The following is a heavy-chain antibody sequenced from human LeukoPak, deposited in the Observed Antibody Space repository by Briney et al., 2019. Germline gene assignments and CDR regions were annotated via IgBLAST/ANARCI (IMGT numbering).Heavy chain of an antibody. D-gene: IGHD2-2*01. CDR2: IYYSGST. V-gene: IGHV4-38-2*01. CDR3: ARGGYCSSTSCSWGSNWFDP. J-gene: IGHJ5*02. CDR1: GFTVSSNY. Sequence: GSLRLSCAASGFTVSSNYMSWVRQAPGKGLEWIGSIYYSGSTYYNPSLKSRVTISVDTSKNQFSLKLSSVTAADTAVYYCARGGYCSSTSCSWGSNWFDPWGQGTLVTVSS.